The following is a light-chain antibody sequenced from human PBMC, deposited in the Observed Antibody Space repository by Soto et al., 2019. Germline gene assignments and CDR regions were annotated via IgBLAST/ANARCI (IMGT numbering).Light chain of an antibody. CDR2: DVS. CDR3: SSYTSSSTYV. J-gene: IGLJ1*01. CDR1: SSDVGGYDY. Sequence: QSALTQPASVSGSPGQSIAISCTGTSSDVGGYDYVSWDQQHPGKAPKLMIYDVSNRPSGVSNRFSGSKSDNTASLTISGLQAEDEADYYCSSYTSSSTYVFGTGTKVTVL. V-gene: IGLV2-14*01.